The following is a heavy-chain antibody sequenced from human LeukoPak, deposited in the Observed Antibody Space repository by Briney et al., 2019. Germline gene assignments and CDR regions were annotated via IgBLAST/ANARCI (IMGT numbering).Heavy chain of an antibody. CDR2: ISGSGGST. D-gene: IGHD3-16*02. V-gene: IGHV3-23*01. CDR1: GFTFSSYA. J-gene: IGHJ3*01. Sequence: GGSLRLSCAASGFTFSSYAMAWVRQAPGEGLEWVSAISGSGGSTYYADSVRGRFTISRDNSRSTLFLQMNSLRAEDTAVYYCARDLRDTRGYPDAFDVWGQGTMVTVSS. CDR3: ARDLRDTRGYPDAFDV.